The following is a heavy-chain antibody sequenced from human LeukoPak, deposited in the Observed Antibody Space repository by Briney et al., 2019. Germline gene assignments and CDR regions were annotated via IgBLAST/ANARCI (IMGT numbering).Heavy chain of an antibody. CDR3: AREGSYGGNSKYYYYYMDV. CDR1: GYTFTSYD. V-gene: IGHV1-18*01. Sequence: ASVTVSCKASGYTFTSYDISWVRQAPGQGLEWMGWISAYNGNTNYAQKLQGRVTMTTDTSTSTAYMELRSLRSDDTAVYYCAREGSYGGNSKYYYYYMDVWGKGTTVTISS. D-gene: IGHD4-23*01. J-gene: IGHJ6*03. CDR2: ISAYNGNT.